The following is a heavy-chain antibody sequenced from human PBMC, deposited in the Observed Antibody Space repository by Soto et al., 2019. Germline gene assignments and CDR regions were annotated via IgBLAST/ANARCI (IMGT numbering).Heavy chain of an antibody. CDR1: GYTFTSYA. Sequence: ASVKVSCKASGYTFTSYAMHWVRQAPGQRLEWMGWINAGNGNTKYSQKFQGRVTITRDTSASTAYMELSSLRSEDTAVYYCARGGAYCGGDCYRDVFDIWGQGSMVIVSS. CDR3: ARGGAYCGGDCYRDVFDI. V-gene: IGHV1-3*01. D-gene: IGHD2-21*01. J-gene: IGHJ3*02. CDR2: INAGNGNT.